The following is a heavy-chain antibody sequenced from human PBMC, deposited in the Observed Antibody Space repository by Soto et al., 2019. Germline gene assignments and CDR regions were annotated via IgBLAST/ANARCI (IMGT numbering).Heavy chain of an antibody. J-gene: IGHJ5*02. D-gene: IGHD2-8*02. CDR1: GFTFSNYW. Sequence: WGSLRLSFAASGFTFSNYWMSWVRQAPGKGLEWVSNIKQDGSEKYYVGYVKGRFTISRDNAKKSLYLQMNNLRAEDMAVYYCARDGGYSTGLNNWFDXWGQVTLFTVSX. V-gene: IGHV3-7*03. CDR3: ARDGGYSTGLNNWFDX. CDR2: IKQDGSEK.